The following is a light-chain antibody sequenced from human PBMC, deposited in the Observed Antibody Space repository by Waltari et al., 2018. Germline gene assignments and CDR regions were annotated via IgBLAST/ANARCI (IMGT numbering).Light chain of an antibody. CDR3: MQAIHLPLT. Sequence: DVVMTQTPFSLSVTPGQPASIPCNSSQSLLYSDGKTYLDWYLQKPGQSPHLLIYEVSSRVSGVPDRFSGSGSGTDFTLKISRVEAEDVGVYYCMQAIHLPLTFGGGTKVEIK. CDR2: EVS. CDR1: QSLLYSDGKTY. J-gene: IGKJ4*01. V-gene: IGKV2-29*02.